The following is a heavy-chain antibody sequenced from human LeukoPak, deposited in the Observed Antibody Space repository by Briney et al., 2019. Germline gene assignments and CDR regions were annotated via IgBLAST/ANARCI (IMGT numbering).Heavy chain of an antibody. Sequence: GGSLRLSCTASGFTVSNNYMSWVRQAPGKGLEGVSITYSDSSNNYADSVKGPLTTSRGTSKNTLSLQMKSLGAEDTAVYYCVRKNRNFNAAFDIWGQGTVVTVSS. CDR3: VRKNRNFNAAFDI. J-gene: IGHJ3*02. D-gene: IGHD1-14*01. CDR2: TYSDSSN. CDR1: GFTVSNNY. V-gene: IGHV3-53*01.